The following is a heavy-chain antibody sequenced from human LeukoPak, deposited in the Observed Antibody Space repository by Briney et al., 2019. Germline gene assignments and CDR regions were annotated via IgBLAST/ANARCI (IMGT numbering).Heavy chain of an antibody. CDR3: ARGLSPVGFDY. V-gene: IGHV3-33*01. CDR2: IWYDGSNK. J-gene: IGHJ4*02. Sequence: PGGSLRLSCAASGFTFSSYGMHWVRQAPGKGLEWVAVIWYDGSNKYYADSVKGRFTISRDNSKNTLYLQMNSLRAEDTAVYYCARGLSPVGFDYWAREPWSPSPQ. CDR1: GFTFSSYG.